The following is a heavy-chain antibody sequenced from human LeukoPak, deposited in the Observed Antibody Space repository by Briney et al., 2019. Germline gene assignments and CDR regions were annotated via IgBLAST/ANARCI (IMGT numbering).Heavy chain of an antibody. CDR3: ARDVVVVVGASRSNFYFYMDV. Sequence: ASVKVSCKASGDTFTRYYIHWVRQAPGHGLEWRGWINTNNGATNYAQKFQGRITMTSDTSITTAYMELSSLRSDDTAIYYCARDVVVVVGASRSNFYFYMDVWGKGTTVTVSS. CDR1: GDTFTRYY. J-gene: IGHJ6*03. V-gene: IGHV1-2*02. CDR2: INTNNGAT. D-gene: IGHD2-15*01.